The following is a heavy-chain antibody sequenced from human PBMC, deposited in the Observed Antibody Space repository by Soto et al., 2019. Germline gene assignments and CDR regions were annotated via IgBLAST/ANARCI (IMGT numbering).Heavy chain of an antibody. J-gene: IGHJ3*02. CDR1: GFTFSSYA. V-gene: IGHV3-23*01. CDR3: AKDFLEAEYSSRWTDSFDI. CDR2: ISGSGRST. D-gene: IGHD6-19*01. Sequence: EVQLLESGRGLVQPGGSLRLSCAASGFTFSSYAMSWVRQAPGKGLEWVSAISGSGRSTYYADTVKGRFTISSDNSKNTLKLQRNGLRADDTAVYYCAKDFLEAEYSSRWTDSFDIWGQGTMVTVSS.